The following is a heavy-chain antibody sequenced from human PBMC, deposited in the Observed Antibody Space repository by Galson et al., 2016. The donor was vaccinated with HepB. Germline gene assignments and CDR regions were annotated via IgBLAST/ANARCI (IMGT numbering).Heavy chain of an antibody. CDR1: GESFSGFY. CDR3: ARAPPLWFGTLSAVAYLDS. J-gene: IGHJ4*02. Sequence: SETLSLTCAVYGESFSGFYWTWIRQAPGRGLEWIGEINHRGSTNYTPSLKSRVTISLDTSKNQFSLTLRSVTAADTAVYFCARAPPLWFGTLSAVAYLDSWGQGHLVTVSS. V-gene: IGHV4-34*01. D-gene: IGHD3-10*01. CDR2: INHRGST.